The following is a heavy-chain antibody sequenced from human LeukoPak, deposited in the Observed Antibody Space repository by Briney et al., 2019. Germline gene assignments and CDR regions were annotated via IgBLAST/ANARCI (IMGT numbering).Heavy chain of an antibody. CDR3: ARDIRARVESFDY. Sequence: APVKVCCKASGYPFTDYFLHWVPQAPGQGLEWMGWIGPNSGVTNSAQKFQGKVTMTRDTSINTAYMELSSLRSDDTAVYYCARDIRARVESFDYGGQGTLLTVSS. CDR2: IGPNSGVT. V-gene: IGHV1-2*02. CDR1: GYPFTDYF. D-gene: IGHD3-3*01. J-gene: IGHJ4*02.